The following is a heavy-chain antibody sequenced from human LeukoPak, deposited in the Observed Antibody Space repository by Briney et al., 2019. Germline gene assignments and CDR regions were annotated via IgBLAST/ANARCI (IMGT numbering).Heavy chain of an antibody. CDR3: ARGRSSWFFDY. V-gene: IGHV1-8*01. D-gene: IGHD6-13*01. Sequence: GASVKVSCKGSGDTFRHDTEWVRQAPGQGLEWMGWMNADNGHRGYAQKFQGRVTMTMDPSISTAYLELRSLTSEDTAVYYRARGRSSWFFDYWGQGTLLIVSS. CDR2: MNADNGHR. J-gene: IGHJ4*01. CDR1: GDTFRHD.